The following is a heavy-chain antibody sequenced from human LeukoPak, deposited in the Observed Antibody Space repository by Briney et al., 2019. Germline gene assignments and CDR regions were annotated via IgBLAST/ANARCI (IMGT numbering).Heavy chain of an antibody. Sequence: SETLCLTCTVTGGSLNSFFWSWVRQPPGKGLEWIGYIYTSGNTYYSPSLKSRVTISLDTSKNQLSLRLISVTAADTAVYYCARRGTWFDPWGQGTLVTVSS. CDR2: IYTSGNT. CDR1: GGSLNSFF. J-gene: IGHJ5*02. V-gene: IGHV4-4*09. CDR3: ARRGTWFDP. D-gene: IGHD3-10*01.